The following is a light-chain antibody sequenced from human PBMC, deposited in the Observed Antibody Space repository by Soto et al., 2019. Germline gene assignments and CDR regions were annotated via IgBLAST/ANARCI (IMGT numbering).Light chain of an antibody. CDR3: AAWDDSLSGVV. V-gene: IGLV1-47*01. CDR1: SSNIGSNY. J-gene: IGLJ2*01. Sequence: QSVLTQPPSASGTPGQRVTITWSGSSSNIGSNYVYWYQQLPGTAPKLLIYRNNQWPSGVPDRFSGSKSGTSASLAISGLRSEDEADYYCAAWDDSLSGVVFGGGTKLTVL. CDR2: RNN.